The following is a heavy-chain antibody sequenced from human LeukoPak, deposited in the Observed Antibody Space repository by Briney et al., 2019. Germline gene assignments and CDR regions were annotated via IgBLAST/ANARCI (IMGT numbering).Heavy chain of an antibody. J-gene: IGHJ3*02. CDR2: INTFNTIA. CDR1: GYTFTNHA. V-gene: IGHV1-18*01. D-gene: IGHD4-17*01. CDR3: ARLLNDYGAIDALDI. Sequence: ASVKVSCKTSGYTFTNHALTWVRQDPGQGLQWMGWINTFNTIANYAPKFEGRVIMTTDTSTTTASLELMSLRSDDTAVYYCARLLNDYGAIDALDIWGQGTVVTVSS.